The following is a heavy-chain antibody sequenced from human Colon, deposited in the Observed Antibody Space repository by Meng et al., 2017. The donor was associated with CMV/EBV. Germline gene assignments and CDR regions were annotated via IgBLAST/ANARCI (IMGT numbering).Heavy chain of an antibody. CDR2: ISDSGSTT. CDR1: GFTFSNYE. J-gene: IGHJ3*02. CDR3: ARDGSPTNYASSGYLPSIDAVDI. Sequence: GESLKISCAASGFTFSNYEMDWVRQAPGKGLEWVSYISDSGSTTYYAASVKGRFTISRDNARNSLYLQMNSLRAEDTAVYYCARDGSPTNYASSGYLPSIDAVDIWGQGTMVTVSS. V-gene: IGHV3-48*03. D-gene: IGHD3-22*01.